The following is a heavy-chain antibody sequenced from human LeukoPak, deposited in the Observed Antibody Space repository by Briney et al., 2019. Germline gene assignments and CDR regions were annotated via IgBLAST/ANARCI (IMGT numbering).Heavy chain of an antibody. CDR1: GFSFSSYA. J-gene: IGHJ4*02. V-gene: IGHV3-23*01. D-gene: IGHD6-19*01. CDR2: TSASGGST. CDR3: AKDNSGWYHSFDY. Sequence: GGSLRPSCVASGFSFSSYAMTWVRQAPGKGLEWVSGTSASGGSTYYADSVKGRFTISRDNSKNTLYLQVNSLRAEDTAVYYCAKDNSGWYHSFDYWGQGALVTVSS.